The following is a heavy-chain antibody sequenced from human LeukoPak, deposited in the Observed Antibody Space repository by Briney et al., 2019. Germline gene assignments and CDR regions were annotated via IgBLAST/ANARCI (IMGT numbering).Heavy chain of an antibody. Sequence: GGSLRLSCAVSGFTFSSNYMSWVRQAPGKGLEWVSAISGSGGSTYYADSVKGRFTISRDNSKNTLDLQMNSLRAEDTAVYYCAKGSGWYYDYWGQGTLVTVSS. D-gene: IGHD3-22*01. CDR1: GFTFSSNY. CDR3: AKGSGWYYDY. CDR2: ISGSGGST. V-gene: IGHV3-23*01. J-gene: IGHJ4*02.